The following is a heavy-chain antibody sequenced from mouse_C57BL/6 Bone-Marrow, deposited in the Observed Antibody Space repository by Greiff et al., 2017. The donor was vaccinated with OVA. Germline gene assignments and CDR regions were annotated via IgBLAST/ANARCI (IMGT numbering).Heavy chain of an antibody. CDR1: GYTFTTYP. CDR2: FHPYNDDN. D-gene: IGHD2-4*01. J-gene: IGHJ3*01. Sequence: ESGAELVKPGASVNMSCKASGYTFTTYPIEWMKQNHGKTLEWIGNFHPYNDDNKYNEKLKGKATLIVEKSTSTVYLEVSRLTYDDTAFYDCARPEDYGGDWFAYWGQGTLVTVSA. V-gene: IGHV1-47*01. CDR3: ARPEDYGGDWFAY.